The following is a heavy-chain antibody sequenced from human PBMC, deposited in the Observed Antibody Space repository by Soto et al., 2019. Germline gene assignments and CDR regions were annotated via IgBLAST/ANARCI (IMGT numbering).Heavy chain of an antibody. CDR3: AKDDFRSDRAKAWFDP. Sequence: EVQLLESGGGLVQPGGSLRLSCVVSGFPFGSYAMNWVRQAPGKGLEWVSGISGNGNVKYYPDSVKGRFSISRDNSKSTLYPQMSSLRAEDTALYYCAKDDFRSDRAKAWFDPWGQGTLVTVSS. CDR2: ISGNGNVK. V-gene: IGHV3-23*01. J-gene: IGHJ5*02. CDR1: GFPFGSYA. D-gene: IGHD3-3*01.